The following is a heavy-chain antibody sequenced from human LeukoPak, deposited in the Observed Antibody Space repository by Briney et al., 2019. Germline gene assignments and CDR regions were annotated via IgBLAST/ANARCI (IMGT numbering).Heavy chain of an antibody. J-gene: IGHJ4*02. Sequence: SQTLSLTCAISGDSVSSNSATWNWIRRSPSRGLEWLGRTYYRSKWYNEYAASVKSRTTINPDTSKNQFSLHLNSVTPEDTAVYYCAGSHSSTWYPDCWGQGTLVTVSS. CDR2: TYYRSKWYN. D-gene: IGHD6-13*01. CDR3: AGSHSSTWYPDC. V-gene: IGHV6-1*01. CDR1: GDSVSSNSAT.